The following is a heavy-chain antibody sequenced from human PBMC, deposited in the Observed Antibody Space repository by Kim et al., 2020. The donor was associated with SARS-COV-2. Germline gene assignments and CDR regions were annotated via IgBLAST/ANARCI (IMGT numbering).Heavy chain of an antibody. CDR3: AKDTSPGGDGDDYYDSSGSWFDP. D-gene: IGHD3-22*01. V-gene: IGHV3-9*01. CDR2: ISWNSGSI. J-gene: IGHJ5*02. Sequence: GGSLRLSCAASGFTFDDYAMHWVRQAPGKGLEWVSGISWNSGSIGYADSVKGRFTISRDNAKNSLYLQMNSLRAEDTALYYCAKDTSPGGDGDDYYDSSGSWFDPWGQGTLVTVSS. CDR1: GFTFDDYA.